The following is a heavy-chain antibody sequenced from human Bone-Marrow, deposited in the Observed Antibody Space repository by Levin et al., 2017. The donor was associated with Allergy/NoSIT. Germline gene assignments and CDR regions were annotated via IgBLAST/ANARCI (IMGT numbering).Heavy chain of an antibody. CDR1: GFTFSIYW. CDR3: VRDFLLPHSGDPELDY. Sequence: GGSLRLSCAASGFTFSIYWMTWVRQAPGKGLEWVANIKPDGSEKYYVDSVKGRFTISRDNAKNSLYLQVNNLRVEDTAVYYCVRDFLLPHSGDPELDYWGQGTLVTVSS. V-gene: IGHV3-7*01. J-gene: IGHJ4*02. CDR2: IKPDGSEK. D-gene: IGHD2-15*01.